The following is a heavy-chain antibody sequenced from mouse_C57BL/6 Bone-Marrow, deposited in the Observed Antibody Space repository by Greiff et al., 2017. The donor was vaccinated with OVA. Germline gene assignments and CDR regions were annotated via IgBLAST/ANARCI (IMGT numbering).Heavy chain of an antibody. CDR3: ARRSSDY. V-gene: IGHV1-81*01. J-gene: IGHJ2*01. D-gene: IGHD1-1*01. Sequence: VHLVESGAELARPGASVKLSCKASGYTFPSHGISWVKQRTGQGLEWIGEIYPRSGNTYYNEKFKGKATLTAAKSSSTAYMELRSLTSEDSAVYFCARRSSDYWGQGTTLTVSS. CDR1: GYTFPSHG. CDR2: IYPRSGNT.